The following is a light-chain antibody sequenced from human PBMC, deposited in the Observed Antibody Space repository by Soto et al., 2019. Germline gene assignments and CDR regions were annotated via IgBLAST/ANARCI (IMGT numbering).Light chain of an antibody. CDR1: QTVSSI. Sequence: EIVLTQAPITLSVSPGERATLSSRASQTVSSILAWYQQKPGQPPRLLMSGVSTRATGIPARFSGSGSGTAFTLTISSLQSDDFAVYYCQQYHDWPPEVTFGGGTKVEI. V-gene: IGKV3D-15*01. J-gene: IGKJ4*01. CDR2: GVS. CDR3: QQYHDWPPEVT.